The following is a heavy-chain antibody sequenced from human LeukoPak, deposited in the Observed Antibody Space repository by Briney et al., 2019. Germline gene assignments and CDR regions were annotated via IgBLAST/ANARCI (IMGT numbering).Heavy chain of an antibody. CDR1: GFTVSSNY. CDR3: ASDYYDSSGYYFY. V-gene: IGHV3-53*01. CDR2: IYSGGST. D-gene: IGHD3-22*01. Sequence: GGSLRLSCAASGFTVSSNYMSWVRQAPGKGLEWVSVIYSGGSTYYADSVKGRFTISRDNSKNTLYLQMNSLRAEDTAVYYCASDYYDSSGYYFYWGQGTLVTVSS. J-gene: IGHJ4*02.